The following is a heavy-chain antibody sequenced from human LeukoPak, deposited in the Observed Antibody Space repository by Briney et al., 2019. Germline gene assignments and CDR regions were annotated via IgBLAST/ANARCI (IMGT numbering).Heavy chain of an antibody. CDR2: ISSSGSTI. J-gene: IGHJ3*02. Sequence: GGSLRLSCAASGFTFSNEMNWVRQAPGKGLEWVSYISSSGSTIYYADSVKGRFTISRDNAKNSLYLQMNSLRAEDTAVYYCARESSYDSSGDAFDIWGQGTMVTVSS. D-gene: IGHD3-22*01. CDR1: GFTFSNE. CDR3: ARESSYDSSGDAFDI. V-gene: IGHV3-48*03.